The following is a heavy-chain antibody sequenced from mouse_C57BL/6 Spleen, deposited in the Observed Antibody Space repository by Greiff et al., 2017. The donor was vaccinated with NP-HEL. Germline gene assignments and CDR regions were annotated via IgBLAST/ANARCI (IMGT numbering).Heavy chain of an antibody. D-gene: IGHD1-1*01. CDR3: TKGPYYYGSSGDY. CDR1: GFNIKDYY. CDR2: IDPEDGDT. Sequence: VQLQQSGAGLVRPGASVKLSCTASGFNIKDYYMHWVKQRPEQGLEWIGRIDPEDGDTEYAPKFQGKATMTADTSSNTAYLQLSSLTSEDTAVYYCTKGPYYYGSSGDYWGQGTTLTVSS. J-gene: IGHJ2*01. V-gene: IGHV14-1*01.